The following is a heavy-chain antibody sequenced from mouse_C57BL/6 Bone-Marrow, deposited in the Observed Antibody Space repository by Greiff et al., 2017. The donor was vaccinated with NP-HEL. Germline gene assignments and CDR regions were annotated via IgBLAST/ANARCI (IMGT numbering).Heavy chain of an antibody. Sequence: VQLQQPGAELVMPGASVKLSCKASGYTFTSYWMHWVKQRPGQGLEWIGEIDPSDSYTNYNQKFKGKSKLTVHKSSSTAYMQLISLTSEESAVDYCARGCVRSPGSSYDYYAMDYWGQGTSVTVSS. J-gene: IGHJ4*01. D-gene: IGHD1-1*01. CDR2: IDPSDSYT. CDR3: ARGCVRSPGSSYDYYAMDY. V-gene: IGHV1-69*01. CDR1: GYTFTSYW.